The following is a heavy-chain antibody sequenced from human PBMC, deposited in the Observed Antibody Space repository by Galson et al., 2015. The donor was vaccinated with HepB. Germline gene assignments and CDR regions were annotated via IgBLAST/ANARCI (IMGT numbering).Heavy chain of an antibody. CDR2: ISYDGNIK. Sequence: LRLSCAASGFTFTSYSMHWVRQAPGKGLDWVAAISYDGNIKYYADSVKGRFTISRDNSKDTLYLQMNSLRTEDTAVYYCCSSRRTGPRGRHLDYWGQGTLVTVPS. J-gene: IGHJ4*02. V-gene: IGHV3-30-3*01. CDR1: GFTFTSYS. D-gene: IGHD2-15*01. CDR3: CSSRRTGPRGRHLDY.